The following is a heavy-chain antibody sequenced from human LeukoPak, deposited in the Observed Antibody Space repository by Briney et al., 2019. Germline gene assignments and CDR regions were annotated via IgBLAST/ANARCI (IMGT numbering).Heavy chain of an antibody. V-gene: IGHV3-48*01. Sequence: PGGSLRLSCAASGFTFSSYSMNWVRQAPGKGLEWVSYIYSSSRSMHYADSVKGRFTISRDNAKNSLYLQMNSLRAEDTAVYYCARDFARDAFDIWGQGTMVTVSS. D-gene: IGHD3-3*01. CDR1: GFTFSSYS. CDR2: IYSSSRSM. J-gene: IGHJ3*02. CDR3: ARDFARDAFDI.